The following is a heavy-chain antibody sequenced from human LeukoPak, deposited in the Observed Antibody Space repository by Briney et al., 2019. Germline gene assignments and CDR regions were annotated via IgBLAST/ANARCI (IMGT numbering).Heavy chain of an antibody. CDR2: INPNSGGT. J-gene: IGHJ4*02. D-gene: IGHD2-2*01. CDR1: GYTFTGYY. Sequence: GASVKVSCKASGYTFTGYYMHWVRQAPGQGLEWMGWINPNSGGTNYAQKFQGRVTMTRDTSISTAYMELSRLRSDDTAVYYCARGALFKVVVPAATPYWGQGTLVTVSS. V-gene: IGHV1-2*02. CDR3: ARGALFKVVVPAATPY.